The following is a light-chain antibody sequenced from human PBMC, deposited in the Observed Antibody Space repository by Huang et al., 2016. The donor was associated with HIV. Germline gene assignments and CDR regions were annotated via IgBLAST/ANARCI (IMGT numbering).Light chain of an antibody. CDR1: RSVSTN. Sequence: IVMTQSPATLSVSPGQRVTLSCRANRSVSTNLAWYQQRHGQAPRLLIYGSSTRAPGIPARFSGSGSGTDFSLTISSLQSEDFALYYCHQYNNWRLSFGGGTRV. V-gene: IGKV3-15*01. CDR2: GSS. J-gene: IGKJ4*01. CDR3: HQYNNWRLS.